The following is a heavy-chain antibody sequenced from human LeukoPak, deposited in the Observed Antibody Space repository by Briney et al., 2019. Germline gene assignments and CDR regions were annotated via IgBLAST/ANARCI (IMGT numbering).Heavy chain of an antibody. CDR1: GFTFSTFA. J-gene: IGHJ4*02. D-gene: IGHD3-22*01. V-gene: IGHV3-23*01. Sequence: GGSLRLSCAASGFTFSTFAMIWVRQPPGKGLEWVSSIFPSGGEIHYADSVRGRFTISRDNSKNTLYLQMNSLRAEDTAVYYCARVRDYYDSSGYPDDYWGQGTLVTVSS. CDR2: IFPSGGEI. CDR3: ARVRDYYDSSGYPDDY.